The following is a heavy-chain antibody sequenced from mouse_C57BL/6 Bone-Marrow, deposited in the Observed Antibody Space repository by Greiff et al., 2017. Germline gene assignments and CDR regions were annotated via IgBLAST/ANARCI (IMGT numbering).Heavy chain of an antibody. CDR3: ANFYYYGSSYWFAY. V-gene: IGHV1-81*01. CDR1: GYTFTSYG. D-gene: IGHD1-1*01. Sequence: QVQLQQSGAELARPGASVKLSCKASGYTFTSYGISWVKQRTGQGLEWIGEIYPRSGNTYYNEKFKGKATLTPDKSSSTAYMELLSLTSEDSAVYFCANFYYYGSSYWFAYWGQGTLVTVSA. CDR2: IYPRSGNT. J-gene: IGHJ3*01.